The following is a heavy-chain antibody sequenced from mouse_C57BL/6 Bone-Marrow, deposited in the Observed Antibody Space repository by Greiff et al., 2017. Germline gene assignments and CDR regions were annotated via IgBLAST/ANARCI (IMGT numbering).Heavy chain of an antibody. CDR2: INPSSGYT. Sequence: VQLQQSGAALAKPGASVKLSCKASGYTFNSSWMHWVKQRPGQGLEWIGYINPSSGYTKYNQKFKDKATLTEDKSSSTAYMQLSSLTYEDSAVYYCARRSGYFNFDYWRQGTTLTVSS. J-gene: IGHJ2*01. CDR1: GYTFNSSW. V-gene: IGHV1-7*01. CDR3: ARRSGYFNFDY. D-gene: IGHD2-3*01.